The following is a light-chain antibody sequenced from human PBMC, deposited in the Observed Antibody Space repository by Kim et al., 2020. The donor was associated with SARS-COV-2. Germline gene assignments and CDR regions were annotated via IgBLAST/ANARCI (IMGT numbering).Light chain of an antibody. Sequence: APGQTARITCGGDNMGDYRVHWYQQKPGQAPLLVIHYDTDRPSGIPERFSGSNSGTTVTLTISSVEAGDEADYYCQVWHTGGDRVVFGGGTKVTVL. J-gene: IGLJ2*01. CDR3: QVWHTGGDRVV. CDR2: YDT. V-gene: IGLV3-21*01. CDR1: NMGDYR.